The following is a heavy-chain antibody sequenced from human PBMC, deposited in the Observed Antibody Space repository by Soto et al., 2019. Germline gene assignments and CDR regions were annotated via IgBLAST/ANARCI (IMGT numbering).Heavy chain of an antibody. CDR3: PKSFIVVMTVIRPDDAFAV. Sequence: EVQLLESGGGLVQPGGSLRLSCATSGFTFGNHGINRVRQAPGKGLEWVSGISGGGGSTYYVDSVKGRFTISRDASKKTVFVEMNSLRVEDTAVYYWPKSFIVVMTVIRPDDAFAVWGQGTLVSVSS. CDR1: GFTFGNHG. CDR2: ISGGGGST. J-gene: IGHJ3*01. D-gene: IGHD2-21*02. V-gene: IGHV3-23*01.